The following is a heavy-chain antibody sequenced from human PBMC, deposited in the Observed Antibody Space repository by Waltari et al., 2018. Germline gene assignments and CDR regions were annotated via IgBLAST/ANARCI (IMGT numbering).Heavy chain of an antibody. CDR2: INTDGSST. Sequence: EVQLVESGGGLVQPGGSLRLSCAASGFTFRSYRMHWVRQAPGKGLVWVSRINTDGSSTTHADSVKGRFTISRDNAKNTLYLQMNSLRAEDTAVYYCTREMGGATRPVGNYGYWGQGTLVTVSS. V-gene: IGHV3-74*01. CDR3: TREMGGATRPVGNYGY. CDR1: GFTFRSYR. D-gene: IGHD3-16*01. J-gene: IGHJ4*02.